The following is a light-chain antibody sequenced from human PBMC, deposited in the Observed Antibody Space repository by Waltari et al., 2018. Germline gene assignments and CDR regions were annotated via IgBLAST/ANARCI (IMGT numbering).Light chain of an antibody. V-gene: IGKV4-1*01. Sequence: DIVMTQSPDSLAVSLGERATINCNSTQSVLYSSNNKNYFAWYQQKPGQPPKLLIYWAPTRESGVPDRFSGSGSGTDFTLTISSLQAADVAVYYCQQYYSTPLTFGPGTKVDIK. CDR1: QSVLYSSNNKNY. J-gene: IGKJ3*01. CDR2: WAP. CDR3: QQYYSTPLT.